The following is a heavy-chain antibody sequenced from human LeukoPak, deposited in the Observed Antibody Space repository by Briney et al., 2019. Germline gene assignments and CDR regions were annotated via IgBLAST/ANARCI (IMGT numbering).Heavy chain of an antibody. J-gene: IGHJ5*02. V-gene: IGHV4-39*07. D-gene: IGHD5-18*01. CDR1: GGSISSSSYY. Sequence: SETLSLTWTVSGGSISSSSYYWGWIREPPGKGLAWIGSIYYSGSTYYNPSLKSRVTISVDTSKNQFSLKLASVTAADTAIYYCATGAGGFSYYNWFDPWGQGTLVTVSS. CDR2: IYYSGST. CDR3: ATGAGGFSYYNWFDP.